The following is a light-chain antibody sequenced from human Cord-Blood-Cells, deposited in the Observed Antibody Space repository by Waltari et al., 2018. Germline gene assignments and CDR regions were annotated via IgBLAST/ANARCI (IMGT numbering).Light chain of an antibody. CDR3: QQSYSTPWT. J-gene: IGKJ1*01. CDR1: QSISSS. Sequence: DIQMTQSPSSLSASVGERVTITCRASQSISSSLNWYQQKPGKATKLLIYAASSLQSGVPSRFSGSGSGTDFTLTISSLQPEDFATYYCQQSYSTPWTFGQGTKVEIK. V-gene: IGKV1-39*01. CDR2: AAS.